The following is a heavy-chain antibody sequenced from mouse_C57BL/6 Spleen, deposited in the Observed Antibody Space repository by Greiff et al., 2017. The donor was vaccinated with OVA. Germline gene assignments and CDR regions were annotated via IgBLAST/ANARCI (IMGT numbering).Heavy chain of an antibody. CDR2: IHPNSGST. CDR3: ASRYYDYDGFDY. V-gene: IGHV1-64*01. Sequence: VQLQQPGAELVKPGASVKLSCKASGYTFTSYWMHWVKQRPGQGLEWIGMIHPNSGSTNYNKKFKSKATLTVDKSSSTAYMQLSSLTSEDSAVYYCASRYYDYDGFDYWGQGTTLTVSS. J-gene: IGHJ2*01. D-gene: IGHD2-4*01. CDR1: GYTFTSYW.